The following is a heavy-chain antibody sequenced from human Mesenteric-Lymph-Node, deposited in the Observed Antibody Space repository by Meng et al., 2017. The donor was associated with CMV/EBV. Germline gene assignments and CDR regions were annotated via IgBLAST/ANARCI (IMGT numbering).Heavy chain of an antibody. V-gene: IGHV3-21*01. D-gene: IGHD7-27*01. Sequence: GGSLRLSCAASGFTFSSHSMNWVRQAPGKGLEWVSSISSSSSYIYYADSVKGRFTISRDNAKNSLYLQMNSLRAEDTAVYYCARDRNWAFDYWGQGALVTVSS. CDR2: ISSSSSYI. CDR1: GFTFSSHS. CDR3: ARDRNWAFDY. J-gene: IGHJ4*02.